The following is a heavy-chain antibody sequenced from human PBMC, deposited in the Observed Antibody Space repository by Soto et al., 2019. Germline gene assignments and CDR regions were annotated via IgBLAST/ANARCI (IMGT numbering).Heavy chain of an antibody. J-gene: IGHJ4*02. CDR2: IFSNDKK. CDR3: ARTRSAYNFWSGGYDS. V-gene: IGHV2-26*01. Sequence: QVTLKESGPVLVKPTETLTLTCTVSGFSLSSVTMGVSWIRQPPGKALAWLAHIFSNDKKSYTTSLKIRLTISTDTSKIQVVLTMTNMDSVDTATYFCARTRSAYNFWSGGYDSWGRGTLVTVSS. D-gene: IGHD3-3*01. CDR1: GFSLSSVTMG.